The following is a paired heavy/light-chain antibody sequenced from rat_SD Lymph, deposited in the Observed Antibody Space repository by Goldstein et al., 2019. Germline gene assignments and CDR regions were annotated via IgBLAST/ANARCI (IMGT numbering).Light chain of an antibody. V-gene: IGKV6S10*01. CDR1: QNVGSN. Sequence: DIVMTQSPTSMSISVGDRVTMNCKASQNVGSNVDWYQQKTGQSPKLLIYKASNRYTGVPDRFTGSGSGTDFTFTISNMQAEDLAVYYCMQSNSYLLTFGSGTKLEIK. CDR3: MQSNSYLLT. CDR2: KAS. J-gene: IGKJ5*01.
Heavy chain of an antibody. CDR3: ARGRGYPGIPTVFDY. V-gene: IGHV3-4*01. D-gene: IGHD1-4*01. CDR1: GYTITSGY. CDR2: ISYSGST. J-gene: IGHJ2*01. Sequence: EIQLQESGPGLVKPSQSLSLTCSVTGYTITSGYDWSWIRKFPGNKMEWMGYISYSGSTNYNPSLKSRISITRDTSKNQFFLQLNSVTTEDTATYYCARGRGYPGIPTVFDYWGQGVMVTVSS.